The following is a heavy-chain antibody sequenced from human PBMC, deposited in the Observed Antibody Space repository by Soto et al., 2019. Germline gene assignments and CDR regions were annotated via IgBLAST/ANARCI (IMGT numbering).Heavy chain of an antibody. CDR1: GYTFTSYD. CDR2: MNPNSGNT. CDR3: IAVRGVIDY. V-gene: IGHV1-8*01. J-gene: IGHJ4*02. D-gene: IGHD3-10*01. Sequence: QVQLVQSGAEVKKPGASVKVSCKASGYTFTSYDINWVRQATGQGLEWMGWMNPNSGNTGYAQKFKGRLTTXRNTSISTAYMELSSLRSEDTAVYYCIAVRGVIDYWGQGTLVTVSS.